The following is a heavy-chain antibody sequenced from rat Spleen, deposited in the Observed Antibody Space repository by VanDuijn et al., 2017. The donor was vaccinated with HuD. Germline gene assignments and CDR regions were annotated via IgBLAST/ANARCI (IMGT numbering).Heavy chain of an antibody. Sequence: EVQLVESDGGLVQPGRSLKLSCAASGFTFSGYYMAWVRQAPTKGLEWVALISYDGSATYYRDSVKGRFTISRDNTKSTLYLQMDSLRSEDTATYYCARHPYWYFDFWGPGTMVTVSS. CDR1: GFTFSGYY. V-gene: IGHV5-29*01. J-gene: IGHJ1*01. CDR2: ISYDGSAT. CDR3: ARHPYWYFDF.